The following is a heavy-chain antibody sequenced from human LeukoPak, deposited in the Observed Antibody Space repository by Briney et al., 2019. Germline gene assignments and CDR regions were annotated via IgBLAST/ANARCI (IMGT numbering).Heavy chain of an antibody. D-gene: IGHD6-13*01. CDR3: VRFGLTSSLDY. J-gene: IGHJ4*02. Sequence: GESLKIFFKISGYRLTNNWIGWVRQVPGKGLEWMGLIYPGDSDTRYSPSFQGQVTFSVGASISTAYLQLSGLRASDTAIDYGVRFGLTSSLDYWGQGALVTVFS. CDR1: GYRLTNNW. V-gene: IGHV5-51*01. CDR2: IYPGDSDT.